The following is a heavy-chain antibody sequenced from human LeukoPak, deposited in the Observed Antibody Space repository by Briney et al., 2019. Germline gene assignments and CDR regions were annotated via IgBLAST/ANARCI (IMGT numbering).Heavy chain of an antibody. CDR3: ARGGSSFGSYRYFDL. J-gene: IGHJ2*01. Sequence: SETLSLTCTVSGGSVSSGSYSWRWIRQPPGKGLEWIGYISYSGSTNYNASLKSRVTISVDTSKNQFSLMLSSVTAADTAVYYCARGGSSFGSYRYFDLWGRGTLVTVSS. V-gene: IGHV4-61*01. CDR2: ISYSGST. D-gene: IGHD5-18*01. CDR1: GGSVSSGSYS.